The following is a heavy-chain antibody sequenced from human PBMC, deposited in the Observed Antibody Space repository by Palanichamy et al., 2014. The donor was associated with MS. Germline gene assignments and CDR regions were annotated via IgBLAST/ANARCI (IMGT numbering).Heavy chain of an antibody. CDR2: INGGNGNT. V-gene: IGHV1-3*01. CDR1: GYTFSTYA. CDR3: ARVYDSGSYRVSIFDY. J-gene: IGHJ4*02. D-gene: IGHD3-10*01. Sequence: QVQLVQSGAEVRKPGASVEVSCKASGYTFSTYAMHWVRQAPGQRLEWMGWINGGNGNTKYSQKFQGRVTITRDTSASTAYMELSSLRSEDTAVYYCARVYDSGSYRVSIFDYWGQGTLVTVSS.